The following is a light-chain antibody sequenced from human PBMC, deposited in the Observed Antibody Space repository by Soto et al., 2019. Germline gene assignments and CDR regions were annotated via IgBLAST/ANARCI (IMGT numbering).Light chain of an antibody. V-gene: IGLV6-57*04. J-gene: IGLJ3*02. Sequence: NFMLTQPHSVSESPGKTVTISCTRSSGNIASNYVQWYQQRPGSAPTTVIYEDNLRPSGVPDRFSGSIDRSSNSASLTISGPKTEDEADYFCQSYGSGIQGVFGGGTKLTVL. CDR3: QSYGSGIQGV. CDR2: EDN. CDR1: SGNIASNY.